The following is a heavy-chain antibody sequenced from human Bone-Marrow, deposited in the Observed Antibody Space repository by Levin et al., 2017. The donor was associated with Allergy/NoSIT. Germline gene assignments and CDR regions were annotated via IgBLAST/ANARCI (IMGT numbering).Heavy chain of an antibody. D-gene: IGHD3-3*01. CDR1: GFTFSNSG. Sequence: HSGGSLRLSCVASGFTFSNSGMHWVRQAPGKGLEWVTVISYDGNDKYYVDSVRGRFTISRDNSKNTLYLQMNSLRVEDTAMYYCAKAGFWSGSEYYGMDVWGQGTTVTVSS. CDR3: AKAGFWSGSEYYGMDV. V-gene: IGHV3-30*18. J-gene: IGHJ6*02. CDR2: ISYDGNDK.